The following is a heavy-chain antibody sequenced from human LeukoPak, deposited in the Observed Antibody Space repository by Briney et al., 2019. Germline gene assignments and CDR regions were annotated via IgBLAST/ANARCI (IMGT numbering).Heavy chain of an antibody. J-gene: IGHJ4*02. CDR2: IKQGGSEK. V-gene: IGHV3-7*01. CDR3: ARDRRGSSSTQAIDY. CDR1: GFTFSSYW. D-gene: IGHD6-6*01. Sequence: GGSLRLSCAASGFTFSSYWMSWVRQAPGKGREWVANIKQGGSEKYYVDSVKGRFTISRDNAKNSLYLQMNSLRAEDTAVYYCARDRRGSSSTQAIDYWGQGTLVTVSS.